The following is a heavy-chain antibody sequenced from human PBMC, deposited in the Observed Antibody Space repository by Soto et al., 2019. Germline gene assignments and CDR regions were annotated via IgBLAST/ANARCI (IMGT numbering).Heavy chain of an antibody. CDR2: IYYSGST. D-gene: IGHD5-12*01. J-gene: IGHJ6*02. CDR3: ARGRDGYNYWDYYYYGMDV. CDR1: GGSISSGGYY. Sequence: QVQLQESGPGLVKPSQTLSLTCTVSGGSISSGGYYWSWIRQHPGKGLEWIGYIYYSGSTYYNPSLRSRVTISVDTSKNQFSLKLSSVTAADTAVYYCARGRDGYNYWDYYYYGMDVWGQGTTVTVSS. V-gene: IGHV4-31*03.